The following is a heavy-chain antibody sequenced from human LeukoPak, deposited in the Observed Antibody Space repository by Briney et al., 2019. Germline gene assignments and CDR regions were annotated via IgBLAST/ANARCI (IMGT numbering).Heavy chain of an antibody. CDR3: ARDSSGYPRYLT. Sequence: SETLSLTCTVSGYSITSGYYWGWIRQPPGKGLEWIGSIYHSGSTYYNPSLKSRVTISIDTSKNQFSLKLSSVTAADTAVYYCARDSSGYPRYLTWGQGTLVTVSS. V-gene: IGHV4-38-2*02. J-gene: IGHJ5*02. CDR2: IYHSGST. CDR1: GYSITSGYY. D-gene: IGHD3-22*01.